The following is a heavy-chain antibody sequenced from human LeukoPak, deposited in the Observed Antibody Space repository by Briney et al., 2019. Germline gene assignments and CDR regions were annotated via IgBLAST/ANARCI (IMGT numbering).Heavy chain of an antibody. CDR3: AREYCSGGSCPYYYYMDV. J-gene: IGHJ6*03. CDR1: GFTFSSHW. CDR2: ISSSSSYI. Sequence: PGGSLRLSCAASGFTFSSHWMHWVRQAPGKGLVWVSSISSSSSYIYYADSVKGRFTISRDNAKNSLYLQMNSLRAEDTAVYYCAREYCSGGSCPYYYYMDVWGKGTTVTVSS. V-gene: IGHV3-21*01. D-gene: IGHD2-15*01.